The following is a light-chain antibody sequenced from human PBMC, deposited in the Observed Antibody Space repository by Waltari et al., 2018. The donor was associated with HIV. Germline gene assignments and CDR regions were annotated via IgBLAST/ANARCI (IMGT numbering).Light chain of an antibody. V-gene: IGLV8-61*01. Sequence: QTVVNQDPSISVSPGGTITLTCALSLGSLSTAFYPGWYQPTPGQAPRTLLYNKLIRSSGVPDRFSVYIVGKKAALTLTGAQADDESYYYCVLYMGSGRVFGGGTRLTVL. J-gene: IGLJ3*02. CDR1: LGSLSTAFY. CDR3: VLYMGSGRV. CDR2: NKL.